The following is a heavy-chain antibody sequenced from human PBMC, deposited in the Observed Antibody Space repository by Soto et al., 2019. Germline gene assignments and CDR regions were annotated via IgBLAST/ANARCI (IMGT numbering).Heavy chain of an antibody. J-gene: IGHJ6*02. D-gene: IGHD1-20*01. CDR1: GDSVSSNSAA. Sequence: PSQTLSLTYAISGDSVSSNSAAWNWIRQCPSRVLEWLGRTCYRSRWYNDYAVSVKSRITINPDTSKNQFSLQLNSVTPEDTVVYYCARESAGGTVITGVSDVMDVWGQATTVTV. CDR2: TCYRSRWYN. CDR3: ARESAGGTVITGVSDVMDV. V-gene: IGHV6-1*01.